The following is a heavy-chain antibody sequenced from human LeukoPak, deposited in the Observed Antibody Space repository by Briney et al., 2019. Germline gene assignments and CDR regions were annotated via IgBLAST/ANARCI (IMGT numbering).Heavy chain of an antibody. D-gene: IGHD5-12*01. J-gene: IGHJ4*02. V-gene: IGHV3-23*01. CDR1: GFTFNNYP. CDR2: ISGSGGST. CDR3: AKVSLVATVADY. Sequence: PGGSLRLSCYTSGFTFNNYPMSWVRQAPGKGLEWVSAISGSGGSTYYADSVKGRFTISRDNSKNTLYLQMNSLRAEDTAVYYCAKVSLVATVADYWGQGTLVTVSS.